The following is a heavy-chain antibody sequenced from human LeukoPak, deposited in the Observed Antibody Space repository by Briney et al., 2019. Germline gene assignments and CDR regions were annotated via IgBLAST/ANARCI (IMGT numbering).Heavy chain of an antibody. V-gene: IGHV3-23*01. Sequence: PGGSLRLSCAASGSTFSSYAMSWVRQAPGKGLEWVSAISGSGGSTYYADSVKGRFTISRDNSKNTLYLQMNSLRAEDTAVYYCAKVSSRHYYYYYMDVCGKGTTVTVSS. CDR3: AKVSSRHYYYYYMDV. CDR1: GSTFSSYA. CDR2: ISGSGGST. J-gene: IGHJ6*03. D-gene: IGHD6-6*01.